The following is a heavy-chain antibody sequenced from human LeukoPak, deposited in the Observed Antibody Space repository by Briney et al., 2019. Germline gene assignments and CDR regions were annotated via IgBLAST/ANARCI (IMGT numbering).Heavy chain of an antibody. CDR2: ISYDGSNK. Sequence: QPGRSLRLSCAASGFTFSSYAMHWVRQAPGKGLHWVAVISYDGSNKYYADSVKGRFTISRDNSKNTLYLQLNSLRPEATALYYCARDGYCSSTGCSAYFFDSWGQGTLVTVSS. V-gene: IGHV3-30-3*01. D-gene: IGHD2-2*03. CDR3: ARDGYCSSTGCSAYFFDS. J-gene: IGHJ4*02. CDR1: GFTFSSYA.